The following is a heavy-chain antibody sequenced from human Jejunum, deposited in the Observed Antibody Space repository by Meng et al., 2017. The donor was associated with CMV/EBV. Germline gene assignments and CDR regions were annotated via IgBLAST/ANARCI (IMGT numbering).Heavy chain of an antibody. J-gene: IGHJ4*02. Sequence: QVQLMQSGAEGKEXXSSMKVSCKSSGGSVNNYAFNWVRQAPGQGLEWMGGIIAIFKTPNYAQKFQGRLTITADESTGTSYMELTSLTSEDTAVYYCARGFLNGYQPFDYWGQGTLVTVSS. CDR1: GGSVNNYA. CDR2: IIAIFKTP. CDR3: ARGFLNGYQPFDY. D-gene: IGHD5-24*01. V-gene: IGHV1-69*12.